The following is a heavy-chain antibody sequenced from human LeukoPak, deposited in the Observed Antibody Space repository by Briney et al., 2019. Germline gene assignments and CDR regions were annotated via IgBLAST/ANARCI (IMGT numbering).Heavy chain of an antibody. CDR2: ISSSSSYI. Sequence: GGFLRLSCAASGFTFSSYSMNWVRQAPGKGLEWVSSISSSSSYIYYADSVKGRFTISRDNAKNSLYLQMNSLRAEDTAVYYCARMAAAGIGYFDYWGQGTLVTVSS. CDR1: GFTFSSYS. J-gene: IGHJ4*02. V-gene: IGHV3-21*01. CDR3: ARMAAAGIGYFDY. D-gene: IGHD6-13*01.